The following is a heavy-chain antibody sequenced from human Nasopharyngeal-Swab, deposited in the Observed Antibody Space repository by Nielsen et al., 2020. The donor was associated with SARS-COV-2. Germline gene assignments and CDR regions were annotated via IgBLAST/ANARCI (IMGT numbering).Heavy chain of an antibody. Sequence: GSLRLSCAASGFTFNNYNFNWVRQAPGKGLEWVSSISSSSSYIYYADSVKGRFTISRDNAKNSLYLQMNSLRAEDTAAYYCARDGLDYDFWSAYFMDVWGQGTTVTVSS. D-gene: IGHD3-3*01. V-gene: IGHV3-21*01. CDR2: ISSSSSYI. J-gene: IGHJ6*02. CDR3: ARDGLDYDFWSAYFMDV. CDR1: GFTFNNYN.